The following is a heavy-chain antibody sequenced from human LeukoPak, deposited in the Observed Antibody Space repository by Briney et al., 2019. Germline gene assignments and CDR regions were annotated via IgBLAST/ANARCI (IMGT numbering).Heavy chain of an antibody. D-gene: IGHD1-1*01. J-gene: IGHJ3*02. V-gene: IGHV3-13*01. CDR3: ARGTGTTYDDAFDI. CDR1: GFTFSSYD. Sequence: GGSLRLSCAASGFTFSSYDMHWVRQATGKGLEWVSAIGTAGDTYYPGSVKGRFTISRENAKNSLYLQMDSLRAGDTAVYYCARGTGTTYDDAFDIWGQGTMVTVSS. CDR2: IGTAGDT.